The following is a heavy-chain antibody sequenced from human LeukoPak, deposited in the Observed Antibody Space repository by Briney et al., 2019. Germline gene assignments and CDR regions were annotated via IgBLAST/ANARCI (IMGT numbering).Heavy chain of an antibody. J-gene: IGHJ3*02. CDR3: ARGGRITMVRGDPHTAAFDI. D-gene: IGHD3-10*01. CDR1: GYTFTSYY. V-gene: IGHV1-18*04. CDR2: ISAYNGNT. Sequence: ASVKVSCKASGYTFTSYYMHWVRQAPGQGLEWMGWISAYNGNTNYAQKLQGRVTMTTDTSTSTAYMELRSLRSDDTAVYYCARGGRITMVRGDPHTAAFDIWGQGTMVTVSS.